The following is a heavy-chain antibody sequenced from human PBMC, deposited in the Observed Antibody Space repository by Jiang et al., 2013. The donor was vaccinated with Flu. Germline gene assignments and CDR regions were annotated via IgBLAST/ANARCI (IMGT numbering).Heavy chain of an antibody. CDR2: ISGSGGST. CDR1: GFTFSSYA. Sequence: VQLLESGGGLVQPGGSLRLSCAASGFTFSSYAMSWVRQAPGKGLEWVSAISGSGGSTYYADSVKGRFTISRDNSKDTLYLHMNSLRADDTAVYFCARSFSTNNDQPLDCWGQGTLVTVSS. V-gene: IGHV3-23*01. J-gene: IGHJ4*02. D-gene: IGHD1-1*01. CDR3: ARSFSTNNDQPLDC.